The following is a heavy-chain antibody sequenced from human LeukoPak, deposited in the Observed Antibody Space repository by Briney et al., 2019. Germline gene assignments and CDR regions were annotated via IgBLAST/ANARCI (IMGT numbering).Heavy chain of an antibody. Sequence: PSETLSLTCTVSGGSISSYYWSWIRQPPGKGLEWIGYIYYSGSTNYNPSLKSRVTISVDTSKNQFSLKLSSVTAADTAVYYCATITSHYYYYGMDVWGQGTTVTVSS. J-gene: IGHJ6*02. CDR1: GGSISSYY. CDR2: IYYSGST. V-gene: IGHV4-59*12. D-gene: IGHD3-10*01. CDR3: ATITSHYYYYGMDV.